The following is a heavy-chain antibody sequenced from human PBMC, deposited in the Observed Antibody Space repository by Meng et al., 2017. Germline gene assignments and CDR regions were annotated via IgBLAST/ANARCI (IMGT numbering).Heavy chain of an antibody. CDR1: GFTFSSYS. Sequence: GESLKISCAASGFTFSSYSMNWVRQAPGKGLEWVSSISSSSSYIYYADSVKGRFTISRDNARNSLYLQMNSLRAEDTAVYYCAREANTAAFAYWGQGT. CDR2: ISSSSSYI. D-gene: IGHD5-18*01. CDR3: AREANTAAFAY. V-gene: IGHV3-21*01. J-gene: IGHJ4*02.